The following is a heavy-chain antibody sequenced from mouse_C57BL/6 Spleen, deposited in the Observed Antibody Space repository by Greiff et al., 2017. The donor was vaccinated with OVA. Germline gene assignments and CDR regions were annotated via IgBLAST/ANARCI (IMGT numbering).Heavy chain of an antibody. J-gene: IGHJ1*03. V-gene: IGHV1-72*01. CDR1: GYTFTSYW. CDR2: IDPNSGGT. Sequence: QVQLKQPGAELVKPGASVKLSCKASGYTFTSYWMHWVKQRPGRGLEWIGRIDPNSGGTKYNEKFKSKATLTVDKPSSTAYMQLSSLTSEDSAVYYCARNDYDEDFDVWGTGTTVTVSS. CDR3: ARNDYDEDFDV. D-gene: IGHD2-4*01.